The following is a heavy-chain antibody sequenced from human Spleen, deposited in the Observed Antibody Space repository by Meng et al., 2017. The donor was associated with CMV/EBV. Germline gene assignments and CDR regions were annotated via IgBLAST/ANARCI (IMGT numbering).Heavy chain of an antibody. CDR3: ARGPYCSSTSCARRGGYYYYGMDV. J-gene: IGHJ6*02. CDR1: Y. CDR2: INHSGST. D-gene: IGHD2-2*01. V-gene: IGHV4-34*01. Sequence: YCGWFRQPPGKGLEWFVGINHSGSTNYNPSLKSRVTISVDTSKNQFSLKLSSVTAADTAVYYCARGPYCSSTSCARRGGYYYYGMDVWGQGTTVTVSS.